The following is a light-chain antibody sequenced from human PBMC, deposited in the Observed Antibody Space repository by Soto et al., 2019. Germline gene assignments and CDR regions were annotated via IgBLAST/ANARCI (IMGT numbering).Light chain of an antibody. Sequence: QSVLTQPPSASGSPGQRVTISCSGGSSNIGTNTVNWYQQLPGTAPKLLIYNNNQRPSGVPDRFSGSKSGTSASLAISGLQSEDEADYYCAACEGSITRYVFGAGTKFTVL. CDR2: NNN. CDR3: AACEGSITRYV. V-gene: IGLV1-44*01. J-gene: IGLJ1*01. CDR1: SSNIGTNT.